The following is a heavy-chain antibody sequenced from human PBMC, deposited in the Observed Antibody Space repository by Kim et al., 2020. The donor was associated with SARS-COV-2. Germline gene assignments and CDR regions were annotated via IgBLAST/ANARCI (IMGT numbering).Heavy chain of an antibody. J-gene: IGHJ4*02. CDR2: ISGSGGST. D-gene: IGHD5-12*01. CDR1: GFTFSSYA. CDR3: AKDRMATITNQDSGFGKDDY. Sequence: GSLRLSCAASGFTFSSYAMSWVRQAPGKGLEWVSAISGSGGSTYYADSVKGRFTISRDNSKNTLYLQMNSLRAEDTAVYYCAKDRMATITNQDSGFGKDDYWGQETLVTVSS. V-gene: IGHV3-23*01.